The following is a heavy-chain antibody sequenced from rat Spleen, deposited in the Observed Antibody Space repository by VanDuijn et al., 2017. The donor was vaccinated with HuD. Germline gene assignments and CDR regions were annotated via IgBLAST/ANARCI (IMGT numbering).Heavy chain of an antibody. CDR2: ITTGGNT. D-gene: IGHD1-2*01. J-gene: IGHJ3*01. CDR1: GFTFSNYY. V-gene: IGHV5-25*01. Sequence: EVQLVESGGGLVQPGRSMKLSCAASGFTFSNYYMAWVRQAPTKGLEWVASITTGGNTYYPDTVKGRFTISRDNAKSTLNLQMDSLRSEDTATYYCARRGTAIPYNWFDYWGQGILVTVSS. CDR3: ARRGTAIPYNWFDY.